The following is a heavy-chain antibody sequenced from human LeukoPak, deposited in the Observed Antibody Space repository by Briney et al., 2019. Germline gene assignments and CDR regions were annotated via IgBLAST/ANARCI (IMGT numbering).Heavy chain of an antibody. Sequence: GGSLRLSCAASGFTFSSYDMSWVRQAPGKGLEWVSAISGSGGNTYYADAVKGRFTISRDNSKNTLYLQMNSLRAEDTAVYYCARVSELNWFDPWGQGTLVTVSS. J-gene: IGHJ5*02. CDR1: GFTFSSYD. V-gene: IGHV3-23*01. CDR3: ARVSELNWFDP. CDR2: ISGSGGNT. D-gene: IGHD1-26*01.